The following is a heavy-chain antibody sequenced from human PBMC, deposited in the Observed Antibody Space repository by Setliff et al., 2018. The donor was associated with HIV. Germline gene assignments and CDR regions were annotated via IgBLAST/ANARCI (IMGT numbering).Heavy chain of an antibody. CDR2: IYYSGST. D-gene: IGHD3-3*01. V-gene: IGHV4-59*01. CDR1: RGSISSYY. Sequence: LSLTCTVSRGSISSYYWSWIRQPPGKGLEWIGYIYYSGSTNYNPSLKSRVTISVDTYKNQFPLKLNSVTAAATAVYYCARSPPTTFWSGYTYYYYMDVWGKGTTVTVSS. CDR3: ARSPPTTFWSGYTYYYYMDV. J-gene: IGHJ6*03.